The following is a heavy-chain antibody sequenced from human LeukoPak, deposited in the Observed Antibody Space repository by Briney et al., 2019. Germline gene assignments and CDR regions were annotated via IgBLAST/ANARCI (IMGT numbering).Heavy chain of an antibody. D-gene: IGHD3/OR15-3a*01. Sequence: SETLSLTCTVSSGSIRSYLWAWIRQPAGRTLEWIGRIYSTGDTDYNPSLKSRVTMSIDTSKNQFSLNLRSVTTADTAFYYCARNGYTKSWTHLDYWGQGILVSVSS. J-gene: IGHJ4*02. CDR1: SGSIRSYL. V-gene: IGHV4-4*07. CDR2: IYSTGDT. CDR3: ARNGYTKSWTHLDY.